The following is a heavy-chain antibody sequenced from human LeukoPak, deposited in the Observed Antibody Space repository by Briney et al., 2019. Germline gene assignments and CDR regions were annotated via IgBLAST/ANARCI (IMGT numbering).Heavy chain of an antibody. V-gene: IGHV3-66*01. D-gene: IGHD2-2*01. J-gene: IGHJ3*02. CDR2: MYSGGST. CDR1: GFTVSSDY. Sequence: GGSLRLSCVASGFTVSSDYMNWVRQAPGKGLEWVSVMYSGGSTHYADSVKGRFTISRDSSKNTLYLQMNSLSAEDTAVYYCARDPPGYQLLGDAFDIWGQGTMVTVSS. CDR3: ARDPPGYQLLGDAFDI.